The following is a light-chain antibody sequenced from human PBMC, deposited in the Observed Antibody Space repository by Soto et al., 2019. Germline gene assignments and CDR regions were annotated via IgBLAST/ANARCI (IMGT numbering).Light chain of an antibody. CDR2: GAS. CDR3: LQYRASPPT. CDR1: QGIDNY. V-gene: IGKV1-16*02. Sequence: DIQMTQSPSSLSASVGDRVTITCRASQGIDNYLAWFQQKAGKDPKPLIYGASTLLSGVPSNFSGSASGTHFTLTISSLQPEDLATYYCLQYRASPPTFGGGTDVEIK. J-gene: IGKJ4*01.